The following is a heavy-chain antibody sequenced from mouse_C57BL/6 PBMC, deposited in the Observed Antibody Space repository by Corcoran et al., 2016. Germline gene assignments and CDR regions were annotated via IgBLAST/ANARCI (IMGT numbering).Heavy chain of an antibody. CDR1: GYTFSEYP. V-gene: IGHV9-1*01. Sequence: QIQLVQSGPELKKPGETDKIHRKASGYTFSEYPMHWVKQAPGKGFKGWGMIYTDTGEPTYAEEFKGRFAFSLETSASTAYLQINTLKNEDTATYFCVKEYGSSFYCGQGTTLTVSS. J-gene: IGHJ2*01. CDR2: IYTDTGEP. D-gene: IGHD1-1*01. CDR3: VKEYGSSFY.